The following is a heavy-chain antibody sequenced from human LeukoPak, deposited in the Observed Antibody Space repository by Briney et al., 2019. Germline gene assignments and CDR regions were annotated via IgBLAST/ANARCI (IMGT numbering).Heavy chain of an antibody. J-gene: IGHJ4*02. Sequence: GGSLRLSCAASGFTFSSYSMNWVRQVPGKGLEWVSSISSSSSYIYYADSVKGRFTISRDNAKNSLYLQMNFLRAEDTAVYYCARDWGKMGGLWGQGTLVTVSS. CDR1: GFTFSSYS. CDR2: ISSSSSYI. D-gene: IGHD1-26*01. V-gene: IGHV3-21*01. CDR3: ARDWGKMGGL.